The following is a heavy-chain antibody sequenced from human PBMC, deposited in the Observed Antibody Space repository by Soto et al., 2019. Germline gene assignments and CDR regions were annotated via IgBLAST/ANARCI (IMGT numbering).Heavy chain of an antibody. Sequence: SETLSLTCAVYGGSFSGYYWSWIRQPPGKGLEWIGEINHSGSTNYNPSLKSRVTISVDTSKNQFSLKLSSVTAADTAVYYCARGQNSSSQGRTFDYWGQGTLVTVSS. V-gene: IGHV4-34*01. CDR3: ARGQNSSSQGRTFDY. CDR1: GGSFSGYY. CDR2: INHSGST. D-gene: IGHD6-13*01. J-gene: IGHJ4*02.